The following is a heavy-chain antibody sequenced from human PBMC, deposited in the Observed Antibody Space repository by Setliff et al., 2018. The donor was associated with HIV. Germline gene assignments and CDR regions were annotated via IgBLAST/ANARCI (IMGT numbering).Heavy chain of an antibody. Sequence: VASVKVSCKASGGTSSTHAMNWVRQAPGQGLEWMGQIISILDITTYAQQLQDRVTITADESTSTFYMELSSLRSADTAVYYCAGPRGDEAFDIWGQGTKGTVS. CDR2: IISILDIT. D-gene: IGHD3-10*01. CDR3: AGPRGDEAFDI. V-gene: IGHV1-69*10. J-gene: IGHJ3*02. CDR1: GGTSSTHA.